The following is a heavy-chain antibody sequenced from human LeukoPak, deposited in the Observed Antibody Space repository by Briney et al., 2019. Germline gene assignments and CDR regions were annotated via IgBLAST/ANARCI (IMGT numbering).Heavy chain of an antibody. Sequence: SETLSLTCTVSGGSISSYYWSWIRQPPGKGLEWIGYIYTGGSTNYNPSLKSRVTISVDTSKNQFSLKLSSVTAADTAVYYCARHRGWVIYPLFDYWGQGTLVTVSS. V-gene: IGHV4-4*09. CDR3: ARHRGWVIYPLFDY. D-gene: IGHD3-10*01. CDR2: IYTGGST. J-gene: IGHJ4*02. CDR1: GGSISSYY.